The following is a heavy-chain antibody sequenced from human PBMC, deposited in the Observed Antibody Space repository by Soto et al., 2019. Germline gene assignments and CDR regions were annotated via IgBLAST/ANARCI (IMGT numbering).Heavy chain of an antibody. Sequence: SETLSLTGTVSGGSISRSSYYWGWIRQPPGKGLEWIGSIYYSGSTYYNPSLKSRVTISVDTSKNQFSLKLSSVTAADTAVYYCARPGENWNYFDYWGQGTLVTVSS. J-gene: IGHJ4*02. D-gene: IGHD3-16*01. CDR2: IYYSGST. CDR1: GGSISRSSYY. V-gene: IGHV4-39*01. CDR3: ARPGENWNYFDY.